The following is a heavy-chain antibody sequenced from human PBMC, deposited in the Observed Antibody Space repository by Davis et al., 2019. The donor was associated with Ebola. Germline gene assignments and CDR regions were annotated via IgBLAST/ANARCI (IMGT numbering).Heavy chain of an antibody. CDR1: GGTFSSYA. V-gene: IGHV1-69*06. D-gene: IGHD3-9*01. CDR3: ARGVLRYFDWFRLKGMDV. J-gene: IGHJ6*02. Sequence: AASVKVSCKASGGTFSSYAISWVRQAPGQGLEWMGGIIPIFGTANYAQKFQGRVTITADKSTSTAYMELSSLRSEDTVVYYCARGVLRYFDWFRLKGMDVWGQGTTVTVSS. CDR2: IIPIFGTA.